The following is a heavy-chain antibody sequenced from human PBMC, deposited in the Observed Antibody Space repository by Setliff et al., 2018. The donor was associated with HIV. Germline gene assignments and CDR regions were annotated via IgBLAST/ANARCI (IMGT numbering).Heavy chain of an antibody. CDR2: ITTDGRLT. CDR3: ARDGVLRGYSYGWPDF. J-gene: IGHJ4*02. CDR1: GFTFGDYH. V-gene: IGHV3-11*04. D-gene: IGHD5-18*01. Sequence: GESLKISCAASGFTFGDYHMIWIRQTPEKGLEWPSDITTDGRLTSYADSVKGRFTISRDNAKKLLYLQMNSLRVEDTAVYYCARDGVLRGYSYGWPDFWGQGTQVTVSS.